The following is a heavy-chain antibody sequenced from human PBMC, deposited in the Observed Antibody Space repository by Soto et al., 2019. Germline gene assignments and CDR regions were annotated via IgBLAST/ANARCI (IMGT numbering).Heavy chain of an antibody. V-gene: IGHV3-30*18. CDR1: GFTFSSYG. CDR2: ISYDGSNK. Sequence: QVQLVESGGGVVQPGRSLRLSCAASGFTFSSYGMHWVRQAPGKGLEWVAVISYDGSNKYYADSVKGRFTISRDNSKNTLYLQMNSLRAEDTAVYYCAKDRDAKVGAIDYWGQGTLVTVSS. J-gene: IGHJ4*02. CDR3: AKDRDAKVGAIDY. D-gene: IGHD1-26*01.